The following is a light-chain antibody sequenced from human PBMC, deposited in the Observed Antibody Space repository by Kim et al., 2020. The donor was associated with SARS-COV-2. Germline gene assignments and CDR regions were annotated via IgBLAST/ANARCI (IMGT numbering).Light chain of an antibody. Sequence: QSVLTQPPSVSGAPGQRVTISCTGSSSNIGAGYDVQWYQQFPGTAPKVLIYGNSNRPSGIPDRFSGSKSATSASLAITGLQAEDEADYYCQSYDSSLSGSKVFGGGTKLTVL. CDR3: QSYDSSLSGSKV. CDR2: GNS. CDR1: SSNIGAGYD. J-gene: IGLJ3*02. V-gene: IGLV1-40*01.